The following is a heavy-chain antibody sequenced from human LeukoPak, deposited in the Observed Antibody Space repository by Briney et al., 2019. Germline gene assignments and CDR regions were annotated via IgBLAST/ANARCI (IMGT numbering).Heavy chain of an antibody. V-gene: IGHV1-8*02. CDR1: GYTFTSHD. D-gene: IGHD3-22*01. CDR3: ARLPSHYYYDSSGYFLDY. J-gene: IGHJ4*02. Sequence: ASVKVSSKASGYTFTSHDINWVRQATGQGLEWMGWMNPNSGNTGYAQKFQGRVTMTRNTSISTAYMELSSLRSEDTAVYYCARLPSHYYYDSSGYFLDYWGQGTLVTVSS. CDR2: MNPNSGNT.